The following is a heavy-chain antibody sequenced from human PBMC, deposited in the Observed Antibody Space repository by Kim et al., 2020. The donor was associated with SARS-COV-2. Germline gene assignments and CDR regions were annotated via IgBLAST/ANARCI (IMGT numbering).Heavy chain of an antibody. CDR2: GGNT. Sequence: GGNTYYADSVKGRFTISRDNSTNTLYLQMNSLRAEDTAVYYCARMYSSITWGQGTLVTVSS. V-gene: IGHV3-53*01. CDR3: ARMYSSIT. D-gene: IGHD6-13*01. J-gene: IGHJ4*02.